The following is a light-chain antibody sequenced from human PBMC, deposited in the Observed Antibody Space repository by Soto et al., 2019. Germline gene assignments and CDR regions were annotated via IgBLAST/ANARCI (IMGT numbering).Light chain of an antibody. V-gene: IGKV3-11*01. CDR1: QGVSSY. J-gene: IGKJ1*01. Sequence: DIVLTHSQAALSLSPCDRATISSRASQGVSSYLAWYQQKPGKAPRLLIYAASNRATGVPARFSGSGSGTDFTLTISSLEPEDFAVYYCQQSSNWPATFGQGTKVDIK. CDR3: QQSSNWPAT. CDR2: AAS.